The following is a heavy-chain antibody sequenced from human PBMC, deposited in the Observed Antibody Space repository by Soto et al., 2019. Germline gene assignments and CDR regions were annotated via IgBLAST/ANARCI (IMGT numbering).Heavy chain of an antibody. CDR2: TYYSGST. J-gene: IGHJ4*02. D-gene: IGHD4-17*01. V-gene: IGHV4-39*01. CDR3: ARRSPDGDYVDY. Sequence: SETLSLTCTVSGGSISSSSYYWGWIRQPPGKGLEWIGSTYYSGSTYYNPSLKSRVTISVDTSKNQFSLKLSSVTAADTSVYYCARRSPDGDYVDYWGQGTLVTVSS. CDR1: GGSISSSSYY.